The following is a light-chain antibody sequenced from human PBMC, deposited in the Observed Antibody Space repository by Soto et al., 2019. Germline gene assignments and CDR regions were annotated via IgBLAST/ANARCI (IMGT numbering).Light chain of an antibody. CDR3: QHLRMYPST. CDR1: QSVSNW. V-gene: IGKV1-5*01. Sequence: IQVTQSPSTVSAAVGARVTMTCRASQSVSNWLAWYQQKPGEAPKLLIYAASTLYGGVPSRFSGSGSGTDFALTITSLQAEDFATYYCQHLRMYPSTFGGGTKVDIK. J-gene: IGKJ4*01. CDR2: AAS.